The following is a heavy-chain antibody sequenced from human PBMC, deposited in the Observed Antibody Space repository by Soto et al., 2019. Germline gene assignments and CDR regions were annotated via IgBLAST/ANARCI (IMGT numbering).Heavy chain of an antibody. CDR1: GFTVSSNY. V-gene: IGHV3-53*01. J-gene: IGHJ6*02. CDR3: ARLPIPARYGDYHYGMHV. Sequence: PGGSLRLSCAASGFTVSSNYMSWVRQAPGKGQEWVSVIYSGGSTYYADSVKGRFTISRDNAKNTLYLQMNSLRAEDTAVYYCARLPIPARYGDYHYGMHVRGQGTTVTVSS. CDR2: IYSGGST. D-gene: IGHD4-17*01.